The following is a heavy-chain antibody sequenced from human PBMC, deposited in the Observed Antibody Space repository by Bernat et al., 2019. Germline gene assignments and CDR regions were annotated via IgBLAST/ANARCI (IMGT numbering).Heavy chain of an antibody. CDR3: ARGLSYSSGWYGIPSLYYFDY. CDR1: GYTFTSYG. CDR2: ISAYNGNT. D-gene: IGHD6-19*01. Sequence: QVQLVQSGAEVKKPGASVKVSCKASGYTFTSYGISWVRQAPGQGLEWMGWISAYNGNTNYAQKLQGRVTMTTDTSTSTAYMELRSLRSDDTAVYYCARGLSYSSGWYGIPSLYYFDYWGQGTLVTVSS. V-gene: IGHV1-18*01. J-gene: IGHJ4*02.